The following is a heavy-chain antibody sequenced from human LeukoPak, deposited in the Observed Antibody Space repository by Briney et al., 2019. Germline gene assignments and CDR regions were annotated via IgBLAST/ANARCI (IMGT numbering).Heavy chain of an antibody. J-gene: IGHJ4*02. Sequence: GGSLRLSCAASGFTFSNYWMTWVRQAPGKGLEWVAHINQDGSEEHYMDSVKARFTISRDNAKNSLSLQMNSLRAEDTAVYYCVRDGGVSGYDLLDYWGQGTLITVSS. CDR1: GFTFSNYW. CDR3: VRDGGVSGYDLLDY. D-gene: IGHD5-12*01. CDR2: INQDGSEE. V-gene: IGHV3-7*01.